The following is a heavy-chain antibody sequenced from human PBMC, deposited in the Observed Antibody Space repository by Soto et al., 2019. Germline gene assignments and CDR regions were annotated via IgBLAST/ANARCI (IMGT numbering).Heavy chain of an antibody. CDR1: GGTFSSYT. CDR2: IIPNLGNT. J-gene: IGHJ4*02. V-gene: IGHV1-18*01. CDR3: ARVNDFWSGYYTGMSIALYYFEY. Sequence: VASVKVSCKASGGTFSSYTISWVRQAPGQGLEWMGRIIPNLGNTNYAQKLQGRVTMTTDTSTTTAYMELRSLRSDDTAVYYCARVNDFWSGYYTGMSIALYYFEYSGQGTLVTVSS. D-gene: IGHD3-3*01.